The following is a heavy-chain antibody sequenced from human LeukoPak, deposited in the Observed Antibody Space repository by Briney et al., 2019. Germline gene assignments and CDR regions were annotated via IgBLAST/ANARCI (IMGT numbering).Heavy chain of an antibody. CDR3: ARDYPKTSILWWGGDY. CDR1: GYTFTVNH. CDR2: NDPNSGGT. V-gene: IGHV1-2*02. D-gene: IGHD2-21*01. Sequence: ASVKVSCKASGYTFTVNHVHWVRQAPGQGLEWMGWNDPNSGGTKYAQKFQDRVAMTSDTSISTAYMELSGLRSDDTAVYFCARDYPKTSILWWGGDYWGQGTLVTVSS. J-gene: IGHJ4*02.